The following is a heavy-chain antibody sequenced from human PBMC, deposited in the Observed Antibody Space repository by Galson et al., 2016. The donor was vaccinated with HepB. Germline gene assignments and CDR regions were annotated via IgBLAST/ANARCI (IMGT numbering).Heavy chain of an antibody. Sequence: SETLSLTCTVSGGSISGYYWSWIRQPAGKGLEWIGRIYSGGSTNYNPSLKSRVTMSVDTSKNQFSLKLSSVTAADTAVYHCARAASLFPPYAFDIWGQGTMVTVSA. CDR2: IYSGGST. CDR3: ARAASLFPPYAFDI. J-gene: IGHJ3*02. CDR1: GGSISGYY. V-gene: IGHV4-4*07. D-gene: IGHD3-16*02.